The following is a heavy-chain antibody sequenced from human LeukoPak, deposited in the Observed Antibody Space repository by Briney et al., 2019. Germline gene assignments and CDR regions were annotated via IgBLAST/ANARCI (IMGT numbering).Heavy chain of an antibody. CDR1: GFTFSSYA. V-gene: IGHV3-23*01. CDR2: ISGSGGNT. CDR3: AKQLSGDYYFDY. Sequence: PGGSLRLSCPASGFTFSSYAMSWVRQAPGKGLEWVSAISGSGGNTYYADSVKGRLTISRDNSKNTLYLQMNSLRAEDTAVYYCAKQLSGDYYFDYWGQGTLVTVSS. J-gene: IGHJ4*02. D-gene: IGHD3-10*01.